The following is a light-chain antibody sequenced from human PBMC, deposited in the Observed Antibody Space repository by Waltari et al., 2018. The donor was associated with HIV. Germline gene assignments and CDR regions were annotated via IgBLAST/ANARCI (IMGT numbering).Light chain of an antibody. Sequence: QAALSLPGTVSGTPGHWTTIACPGPSSKVRGYNSLSLYQHHPGKAPKLMIYDVSNRPSGVSNRFSGSKSGNTASLTISGLQAEDEADYYCSSYTSSSTHWVFGGGTKLTVL. CDR3: SSYTSSSTHWV. CDR2: DVS. J-gene: IGLJ3*02. CDR1: SSKVRGYNS. V-gene: IGLV2-14*03.